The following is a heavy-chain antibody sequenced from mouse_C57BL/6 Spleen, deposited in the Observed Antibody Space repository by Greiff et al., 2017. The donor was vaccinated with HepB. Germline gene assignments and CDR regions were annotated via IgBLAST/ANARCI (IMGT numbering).Heavy chain of an antibody. CDR1: GFTFSSYA. V-gene: IGHV5-4*01. D-gene: IGHD4-1*02. CDR3: ARDQLGRYFDV. J-gene: IGHJ1*03. Sequence: EVKLVESGGGLVKPGGSLKLSCAASGFTFSSYAMSWVRQTPEKRLEWVATISDGGSYTYYHDNVKGRFTISRDNAKNNLYLQMSHLKSEDTAMYYCARDQLGRYFDVWGTGTTVTVSS. CDR2: ISDGGSYT.